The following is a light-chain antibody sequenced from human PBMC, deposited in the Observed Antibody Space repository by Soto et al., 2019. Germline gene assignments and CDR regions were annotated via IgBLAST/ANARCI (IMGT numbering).Light chain of an antibody. J-gene: IGLJ3*02. V-gene: IGLV2-14*01. CDR3: TSHTSNNTPV. CDR1: SSDVGGYNY. CDR2: EVS. Sequence: QSALTQPASVSGSPGQSITISCTGTSSDVGGYNYVSWYQQHPGKAPKLMIYEVSNRPSGVSNRFSGSKSGNTASLTISGLQAEDEADYYCTSHTSNNTPVFGGGTKLTVL.